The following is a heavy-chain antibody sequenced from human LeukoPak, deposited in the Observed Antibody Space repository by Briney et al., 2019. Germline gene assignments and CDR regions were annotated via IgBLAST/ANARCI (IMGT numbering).Heavy chain of an antibody. CDR3: ARVYNSAPVYY. CDR1: GFTFSNYG. V-gene: IGHV3-13*01. D-gene: IGHD6-19*01. CDR2: IGVAGDT. J-gene: IGHJ4*02. Sequence: GGSLRLSCAASGFTFSNYGMHWVRQAAGKSLEWVSTIGVAGDTYYLDSVRDRFTISRDNAKNSLYLQMNTLRAGDTAVYYCARVYNSAPVYYWGQGTLVTVSS.